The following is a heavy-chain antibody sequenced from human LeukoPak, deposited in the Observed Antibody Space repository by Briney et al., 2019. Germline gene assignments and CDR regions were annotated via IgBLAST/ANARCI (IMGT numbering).Heavy chain of an antibody. CDR1: GSTFSDLW. V-gene: IGHV3-7*01. CDR2: IEPDGSVK. J-gene: IGHJ4*02. Sequence: PGGSLTLSCAASGSTFSDLWMTWVRQPPGKGPEWVATIEPDGSVKYYVDSVKGRFTISRDNADNSLYLQTNSLRGEDTAVYFCARGGSDSSRYWLYWGQGTLVTVSS. CDR3: ARGGSDSSRYWLY. D-gene: IGHD6-25*01.